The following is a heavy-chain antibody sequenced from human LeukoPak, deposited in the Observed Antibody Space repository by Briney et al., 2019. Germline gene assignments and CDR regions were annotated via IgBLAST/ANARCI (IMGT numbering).Heavy chain of an antibody. CDR1: GGTFSSYA. Sequence: GASVKVSCKASGGTFSSYAISWVRQAPGQGLEWMGGIIPIFGTANYAQTFQGRVPITTDESTSTAYMELSSLRSEDTAVYYCARGVVVPAATYYYYYYMDVWGKGTTVTVSS. J-gene: IGHJ6*03. CDR2: IIPIFGTA. D-gene: IGHD2-2*01. V-gene: IGHV1-69*05. CDR3: ARGVVVPAATYYYYYYMDV.